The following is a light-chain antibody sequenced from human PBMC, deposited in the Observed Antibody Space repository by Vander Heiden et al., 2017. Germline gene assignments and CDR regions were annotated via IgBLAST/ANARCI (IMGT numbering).Light chain of an antibody. CDR1: SSNIGSNT. CDR3: AAWDDSLNGYV. J-gene: IGLJ1*01. CDR2: SNN. V-gene: IGLV1-44*01. Sequence: QSVLTQPPPASGPPVPRVTISCSGSSSNIGSNTVNWYQQLPGTAPKLLIYSNNQRPSGVPDRFSGSKSGTSASLAISGLQSEDEADYYCAAWDDSLNGYVFGTGTKVTVL.